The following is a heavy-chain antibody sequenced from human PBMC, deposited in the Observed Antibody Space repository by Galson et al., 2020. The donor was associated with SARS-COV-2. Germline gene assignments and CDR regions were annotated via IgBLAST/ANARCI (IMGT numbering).Heavy chain of an antibody. CDR1: GYTFTSYG. D-gene: IGHD3-10*01. CDR2: ISAYNGNT. V-gene: IGHV1-18*04. Sequence: ASVKVSCKASGYTFTSYGISWVRQAPGQGLEWMGWISAYNGNTNYAQKLQGRVTMTTDTSTSTAYMELRSLRSDDTAVYYCARGITMVRGVSDAFDIWGQGTMVTVSS. J-gene: IGHJ3*02. CDR3: ARGITMVRGVSDAFDI.